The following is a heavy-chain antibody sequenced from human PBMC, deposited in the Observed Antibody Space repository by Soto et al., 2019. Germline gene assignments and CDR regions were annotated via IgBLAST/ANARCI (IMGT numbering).Heavy chain of an antibody. CDR2: IYYSGST. J-gene: IGHJ4*02. Sequence: SETLSLTCTVSGGSISSYYWSWIRQPPGKGLGWIGYIYYSGSTNYNPSLKSRVTISVDTSKNQFSLKLSSVTAADTAVYYCARYEGLDGDFDYWGQGTLVTVSS. D-gene: IGHD3-16*01. CDR3: ARYEGLDGDFDY. CDR1: GGSISSYY. V-gene: IGHV4-59*08.